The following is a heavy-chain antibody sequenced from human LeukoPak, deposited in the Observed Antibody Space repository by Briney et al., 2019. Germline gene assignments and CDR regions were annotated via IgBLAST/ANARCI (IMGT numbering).Heavy chain of an antibody. J-gene: IGHJ5*02. CDR2: INPNSGGT. Sequence: GASVKVSCKASGYTFTGYYMHWVRQAPGQGLEWMGWINPNSGGTNYAQKFQGRVTMTRDTSISTAYMELSRLRSDDTAVYYCARGIELRPTSYNWFDPWGQGTLVTVSS. CDR3: ARGIELRPTSYNWFDP. D-gene: IGHD1-26*01. V-gene: IGHV1-2*02. CDR1: GYTFTGYY.